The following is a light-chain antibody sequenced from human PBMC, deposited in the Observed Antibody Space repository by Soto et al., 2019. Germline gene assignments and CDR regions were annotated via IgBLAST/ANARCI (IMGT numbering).Light chain of an antibody. J-gene: IGLJ3*02. Sequence: QSALTQPDSVSGSPGQSITISCTGTSSDVGGYNFVSWYQQHPGKPPKLIIYAVNNRPSGVSDRFSASKSGNTASLTISGLQAEDEADYYCSSYTVSTTLVLFGGGTKLTVL. CDR3: SSYTVSTTLVL. V-gene: IGLV2-14*01. CDR2: AVN. CDR1: SSDVGGYNF.